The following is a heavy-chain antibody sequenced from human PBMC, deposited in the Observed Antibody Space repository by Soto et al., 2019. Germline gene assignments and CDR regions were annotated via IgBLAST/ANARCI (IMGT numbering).Heavy chain of an antibody. CDR3: ARERPDGSRLDP. Sequence: PSETLSLTCTDSGGSISSGDYYWSWIRQRPWKGLEWIGYIYYSGSTYYNPSLKSRVTISVDTSKNQFSLKLSSVTAADTAVYYCARERPDGSRLDPWGQGTLVTVSS. D-gene: IGHD6-13*01. V-gene: IGHV4-30-4*01. CDR2: IYYSGST. CDR1: GGSISSGDYY. J-gene: IGHJ5*02.